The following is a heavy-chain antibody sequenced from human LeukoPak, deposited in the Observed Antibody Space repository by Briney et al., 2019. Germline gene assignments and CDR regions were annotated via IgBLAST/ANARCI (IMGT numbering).Heavy chain of an antibody. D-gene: IGHD3-10*01. V-gene: IGHV3-33*01. CDR2: IWYDGSKK. CDR3: ATEGGHFDSGTSFFNY. CDR1: GLTFSGYG. Sequence: GGSLRLSCAASGLTFSGYGFHWVRQAPGKGLEWVAVIWYDGSKKYYADSVKGRFTISRDDSKNTVYLQMNSLRAEDTAVYYCATEGGHFDSGTSFFNYWGQGTLVIVSS. J-gene: IGHJ4*02.